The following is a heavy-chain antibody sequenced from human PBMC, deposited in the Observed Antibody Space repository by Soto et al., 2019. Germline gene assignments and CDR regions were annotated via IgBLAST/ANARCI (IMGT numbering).Heavy chain of an antibody. V-gene: IGHV1-46*01. J-gene: IGHJ4*02. CDR1: GYTFTSYY. CDR3: ARVGGVGSVYSRPVDF. D-gene: IGHD6-13*01. Sequence: QVQLVQSGAEVKKPGASVKVSCKASGYTFTSYYMHWVRQAPGQGLEWMGIINPSGGSTSYAQKLQGRVTMTRDTSTSRVYRELSSLRSEDTAVYYCARVGGVGSVYSRPVDFWGQGTLVTVSS. CDR2: INPSGGST.